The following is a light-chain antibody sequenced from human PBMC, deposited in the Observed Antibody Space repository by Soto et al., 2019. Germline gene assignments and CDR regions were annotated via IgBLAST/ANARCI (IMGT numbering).Light chain of an antibody. CDR3: AAWNGTLNGLYV. J-gene: IGLJ1*01. Sequence: QSVLTQPPSASGTPGQRVTISCSGSSSNIGSLSVDWYQHLPGTAPKLLIYSDYQRPSGVPDRFSGSKFGTSASLAISGLQSEDDADYYCAAWNGTLNGLYVFGTGTKLTVL. CDR2: SDY. V-gene: IGLV1-44*01. CDR1: SSNIGSLS.